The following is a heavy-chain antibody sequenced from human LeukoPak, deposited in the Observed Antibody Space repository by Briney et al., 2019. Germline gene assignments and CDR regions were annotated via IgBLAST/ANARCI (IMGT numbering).Heavy chain of an antibody. Sequence: GGSLRLSCAASGFTFSSYWMSWVRQAPGKGLEWVANIRGDESRLYYVDSVKGRFTISRDNAKNSLYLQMSDLRAEDTAVYYCARVMAGSADAFDIWGQGTMVTVSS. D-gene: IGHD3-10*01. CDR2: IRGDESRL. J-gene: IGHJ3*02. V-gene: IGHV3-7*01. CDR3: ARVMAGSADAFDI. CDR1: GFTFSSYW.